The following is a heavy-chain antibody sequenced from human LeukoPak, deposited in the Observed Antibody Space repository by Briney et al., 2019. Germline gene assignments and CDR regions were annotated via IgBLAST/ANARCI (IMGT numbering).Heavy chain of an antibody. J-gene: IGHJ5*02. CDR2: ISSSGGTT. D-gene: IGHD6-13*01. Sequence: RGSLRLSCAASGFTFSSYAMTWVRQAPGKGLEWVSGISSSGGTTYHADSVKGRFTISRDNSKNTLYLQMNSLRAEDTAVYYCAKEYSSSWYGWFDPWGQGTLVIVSS. CDR1: GFTFSSYA. CDR3: AKEYSSSWYGWFDP. V-gene: IGHV3-23*01.